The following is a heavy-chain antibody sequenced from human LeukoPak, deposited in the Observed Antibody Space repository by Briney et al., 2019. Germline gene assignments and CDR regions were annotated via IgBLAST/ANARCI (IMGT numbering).Heavy chain of an antibody. CDR3: AREAPPPQLTYDY. Sequence: SETLSLTCAVYGGSFSGYYWSWIRQPPGKGLEWIGEINHSGSTNYNPSLKSRVTISVDTSKNQFSLKLSSVPAADTAVYYCAREAPPPQLTYDYWGQGTLVTVSS. V-gene: IGHV4-34*01. CDR2: INHSGST. J-gene: IGHJ4*02. D-gene: IGHD6-13*01. CDR1: GGSFSGYY.